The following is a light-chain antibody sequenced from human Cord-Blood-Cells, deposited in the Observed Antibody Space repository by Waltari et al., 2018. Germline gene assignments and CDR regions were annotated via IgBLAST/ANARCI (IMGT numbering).Light chain of an antibody. CDR3: SSYTSSGVV. V-gene: IGLV2-14*01. Sequence: QSALTQPASVSGSPGQSITISCTGTSSDVGGYNYVSWYQQHPGKAPKLMIYDVSNRPSGVSNRFSGSKSGNTACLTISGLQAEDEADYYCSSYTSSGVVFGGGTKLTVL. CDR2: DVS. CDR1: SSDVGGYNY. J-gene: IGLJ2*01.